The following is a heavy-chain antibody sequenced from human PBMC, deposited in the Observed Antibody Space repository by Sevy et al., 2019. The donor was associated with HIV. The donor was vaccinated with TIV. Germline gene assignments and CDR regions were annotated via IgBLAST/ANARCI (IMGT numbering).Heavy chain of an antibody. D-gene: IGHD6-13*01. CDR2: IKQDGSEK. J-gene: IGHJ3*02. V-gene: IGHV3-7*01. Sequence: GGSLRLSCAASGFTFSSYWMSWVRQAPGKGLEWVANIKQDGSEKYYVDSVKGRFTISRDNAKNSLYLQMNGLRAEDTAVYYCARDQKLVVSREDAFDIWGQGTMVTVSS. CDR3: ARDQKLVVSREDAFDI. CDR1: GFTFSSYW.